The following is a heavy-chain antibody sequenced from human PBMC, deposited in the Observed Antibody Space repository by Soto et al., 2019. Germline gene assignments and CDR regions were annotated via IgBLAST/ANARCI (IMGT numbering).Heavy chain of an antibody. D-gene: IGHD2-15*01. CDR1: GFTSSSFA. CDR2: ISARGDST. J-gene: IGHJ5*02. CDR3: AKDWGFCSGGSCWVHWFDP. V-gene: IGHV3-23*01. Sequence: EVQLLESGGGLVQPGGSLRLSCAASGFTSSSFAMSWVRQAPGKGLEWVSGISARGDSTNYADSVKGRFTISRDNSKNTLYLQMNSLRAEDTAVYYCAKDWGFCSGGSCWVHWFDPWGQGTLVTVSS.